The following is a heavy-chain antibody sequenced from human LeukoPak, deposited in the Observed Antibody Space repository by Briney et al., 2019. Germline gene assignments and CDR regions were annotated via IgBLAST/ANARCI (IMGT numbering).Heavy chain of an antibody. Sequence: PGMSLRLPCAASGYPFDEYAMQGVRHARGKALEWVSGISWNRCSIGYADSVKVRVSISRDNATNTLYLQMNSLRAEDTATYYYAKAEEQWLENYYYYYMDVWGKGNTVIVTS. CDR3: AKAEEQWLENYYYYYMDV. V-gene: IGHV3-9*01. CDR1: GYPFDEYA. J-gene: IGHJ6*03. CDR2: ISWNRCSI. D-gene: IGHD6-19*01.